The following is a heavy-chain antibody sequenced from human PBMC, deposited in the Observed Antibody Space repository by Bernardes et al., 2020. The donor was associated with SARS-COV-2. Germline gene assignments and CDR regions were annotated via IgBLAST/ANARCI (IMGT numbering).Heavy chain of an antibody. CDR3: TTLATSGAN. D-gene: IGHD2-15*01. V-gene: IGHV3-74*01. CDR2: INFDGRAV. J-gene: IGHJ4*02. Sequence: GGSLRLSCAASGLVFSRNWMHWVRQAPGKGLEWVSRINFDGRAVSYADSVQGRFTISRDNAKNTLFLQMNSLRAEDTAMYYCTTLATSGANWGQGALVTVSS. CDR1: GLVFSRNW.